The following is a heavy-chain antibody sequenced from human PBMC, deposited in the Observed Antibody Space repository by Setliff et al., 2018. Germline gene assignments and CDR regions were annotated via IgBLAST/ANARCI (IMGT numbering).Heavy chain of an antibody. D-gene: IGHD3-10*01. CDR1: GYTFTTYA. CDR3: ARATRFGTIKYRGDYYMDV. V-gene: IGHV7-4-1*02. J-gene: IGHJ6*03. CDR2: INTNTGNP. Sequence: ASVKVSCKASGYTFTTYAISWMRQAPGQGLEYMGWINTNTGNPSYAQGLTGRSVFSLDTSVSTAYLQISSLKAEDTAIYYCARATRFGTIKYRGDYYMDVWGKGTTVTVSS.